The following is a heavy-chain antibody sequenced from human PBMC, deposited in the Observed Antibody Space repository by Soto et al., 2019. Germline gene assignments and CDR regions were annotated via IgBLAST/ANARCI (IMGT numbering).Heavy chain of an antibody. CDR2: IDPSDSYT. D-gene: IGHD3-22*01. CDR3: ATSPGNYYYDSSGYYYFDY. J-gene: IGHJ4*02. CDR1: GYSFTSYW. V-gene: IGHV5-10-1*01. Sequence: PGESLKISCKGSGYSFTSYWISWVRQMPGKGLEWMGRIDPSDSYTNYSPSFQGHVTISADKSISTAYLQWSSLKASDTAMYYCATSPGNYYYDSSGYYYFDYWGQGTLVTVSS.